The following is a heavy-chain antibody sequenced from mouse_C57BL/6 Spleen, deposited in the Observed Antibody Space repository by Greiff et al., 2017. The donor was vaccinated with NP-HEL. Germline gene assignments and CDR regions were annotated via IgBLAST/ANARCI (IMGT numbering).Heavy chain of an antibody. J-gene: IGHJ3*01. Sequence: QVQLQQSGAELVMPGASVKLSCKASGYTFTSYWMHWVKQRPGQGLEWIGEIDPSDSYTNYNQKFKGKSTLTVDKSSSTAYMQLSSLTSEDSAVYYCARSAIHSWFAYWGQGTLVTVSA. CDR2: IDPSDSYT. V-gene: IGHV1-69*01. CDR1: GYTFTSYW. CDR3: ARSAIHSWFAY.